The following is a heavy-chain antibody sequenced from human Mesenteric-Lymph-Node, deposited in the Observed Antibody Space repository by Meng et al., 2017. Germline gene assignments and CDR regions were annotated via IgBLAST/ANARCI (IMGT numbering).Heavy chain of an antibody. D-gene: IGHD6-19*01. CDR1: GYTFTGYY. Sequence: ASVKVSCKASGYTFTGYYMHWVRQAPGQGLEWMGWINPNSGGTNYAQKFQGRVTMTRDTSINTAYMELNSLTPDDTAVYYCARDPAGYNWLDPWGQGTLVTVSS. CDR2: INPNSGGT. CDR3: ARDPAGYNWLDP. J-gene: IGHJ5*02. V-gene: IGHV1-2*02.